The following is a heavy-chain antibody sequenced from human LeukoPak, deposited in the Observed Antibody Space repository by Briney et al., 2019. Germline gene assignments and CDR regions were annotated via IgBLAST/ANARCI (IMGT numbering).Heavy chain of an antibody. CDR1: GYTFTGYY. CDR2: INPNSGGT. Sequence: ASVKVSCKASGYTFTGYYMHWVRQAPGQGLEWMGWINPNSGGTNYAQKFQGRVTMTRDTSISTAYMELSRLRSDDTAVYYCANLMRGYSGYADYWGQATLVTASS. D-gene: IGHD5-12*01. J-gene: IGHJ4*02. V-gene: IGHV1-2*02. CDR3: ANLMRGYSGYADY.